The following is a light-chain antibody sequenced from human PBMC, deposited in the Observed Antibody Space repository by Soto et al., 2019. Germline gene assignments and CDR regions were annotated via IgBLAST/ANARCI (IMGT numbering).Light chain of an antibody. Sequence: AIRMTQSPSSFSASTGDRVTITCRASQGISSYLAGYQQKPGKAPKLLIYAASTLQSGVPSRFSGSGSGTDFTLTNSCLQSEDFATYYCQQYYSYPYTFGQGTKLEIK. J-gene: IGKJ2*01. CDR3: QQYYSYPYT. V-gene: IGKV1-8*01. CDR2: AAS. CDR1: QGISSY.